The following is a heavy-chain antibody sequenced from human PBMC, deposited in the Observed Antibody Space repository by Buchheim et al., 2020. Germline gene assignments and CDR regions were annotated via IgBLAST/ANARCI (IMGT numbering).Heavy chain of an antibody. CDR3: VRDGGRGLAVPFY. Sequence: EMPLVESGGGLVQPGGSLRLSCAGYGFTFSGFWLSWVRQAPGKGLEWVANINQDGSSKYHVDSVKGRFTVSRDNAKNSLYLQMNNLRAEDTAVYYCVRDGGRGLAVPFYWGQGTL. V-gene: IGHV3-7*01. D-gene: IGHD2-15*01. J-gene: IGHJ4*02. CDR1: GFTFSGFW. CDR2: INQDGSSK.